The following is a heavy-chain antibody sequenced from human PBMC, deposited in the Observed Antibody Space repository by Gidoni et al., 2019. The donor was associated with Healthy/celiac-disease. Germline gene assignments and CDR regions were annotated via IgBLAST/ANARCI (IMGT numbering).Heavy chain of an antibody. CDR2: VIPIFGTA. CDR1: GGTFSSYA. CDR3: AGGTLRLGELSQSPVNY. D-gene: IGHD3-16*02. Sequence: QVQLVQSGAEVKKPGSSVKVYCKASGGTFSSYAISWVRQAPGQGLELMGGVIPIFGTANYAQKFQGRVTITADESTSTAYMELSSLRSEDTAVYYCAGGTLRLGELSQSPVNYWGQGTLVTVSS. V-gene: IGHV1-69*01. J-gene: IGHJ4*02.